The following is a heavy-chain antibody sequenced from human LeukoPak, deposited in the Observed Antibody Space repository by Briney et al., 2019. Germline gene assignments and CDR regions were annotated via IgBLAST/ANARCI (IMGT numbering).Heavy chain of an antibody. D-gene: IGHD3-9*01. J-gene: IGHJ4*02. CDR1: GGTFSSYA. CDR3: ARDLFYDILTGD. V-gene: IGHV1-69*05. Sequence: SVKVSCKASGGTFSSYAISWVRQAPGQGLEWMGRIIPIFGTANYAQKFQGRVTITTDESTSTAYMELSSLRFEDTAVYYCARDLFYDILTGDWGQGTLVTVSS. CDR2: IIPIFGTA.